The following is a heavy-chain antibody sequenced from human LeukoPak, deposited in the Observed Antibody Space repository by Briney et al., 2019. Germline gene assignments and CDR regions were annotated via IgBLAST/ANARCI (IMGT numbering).Heavy chain of an antibody. V-gene: IGHV4-61*01. CDR1: GGSVSSASHY. J-gene: IGHJ4*02. CDR2: IYYSGST. D-gene: IGHD3-10*01. CDR3: ARRPLWFGELLDY. Sequence: SETLSLTCTVSGGSVSSASHYWSWIRQPPGKGLEWIGYIYYSGSTNYNPSLKSRVTISVDTSKNQFSLKLSSVTAADTAVYYCARRPLWFGELLDYWGQGTLVTVSS.